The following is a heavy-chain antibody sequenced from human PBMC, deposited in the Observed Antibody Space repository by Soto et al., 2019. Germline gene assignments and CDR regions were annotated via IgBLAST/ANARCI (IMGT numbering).Heavy chain of an antibody. Sequence: SETLSLTCAVYGGSFSGYYWSWIRQPPGKGLEWIGEINHSGSTNYNPSLKSRVTISVDTSKNQFSLKLSSVTAADTAAYYCARGLLGSSSWYPINWFDPWGQGTLVTVSS. J-gene: IGHJ5*02. CDR2: INHSGST. CDR1: GGSFSGYY. V-gene: IGHV4-34*01. D-gene: IGHD6-13*01. CDR3: ARGLLGSSSWYPINWFDP.